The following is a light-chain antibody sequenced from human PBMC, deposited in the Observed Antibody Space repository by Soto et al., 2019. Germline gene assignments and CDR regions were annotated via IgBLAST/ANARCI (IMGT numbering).Light chain of an antibody. CDR1: QTISSW. Sequence: DIPMTQSPSTLSGSVGDRVTITWRDSQTISSWLAWYQQKPGKAPKLLIYKASTLKSGVPSRFSGSGSGTEFTLTISSLQPDDFATYYCQHYNSYSEAFGQGTKVDIK. CDR3: QHYNSYSEA. J-gene: IGKJ1*01. CDR2: KAS. V-gene: IGKV1-5*03.